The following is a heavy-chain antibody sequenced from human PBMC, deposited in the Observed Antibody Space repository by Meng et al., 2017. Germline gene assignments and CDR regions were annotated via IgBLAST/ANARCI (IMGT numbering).Heavy chain of an antibody. Sequence: SETLSLTCAVYGGSFSGYYWSWIRQPPGKGLEWIGEINHSGSTNYNPSLKSRVTISVDTSKNQFSLKLSSVTAADTAVYYCARVSCSGGSCYSYYFDYWGQGTLVTVPQ. J-gene: IGHJ4*02. CDR3: ARVSCSGGSCYSYYFDY. D-gene: IGHD2-15*01. CDR2: INHSGST. CDR1: GGSFSGYY. V-gene: IGHV4-34*01.